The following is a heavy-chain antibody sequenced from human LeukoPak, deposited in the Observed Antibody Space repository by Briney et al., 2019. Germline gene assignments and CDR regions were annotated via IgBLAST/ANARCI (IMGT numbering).Heavy chain of an antibody. V-gene: IGHV1-46*01. CDR1: GYTFTSYY. CDR3: AIMVRGDHFDY. D-gene: IGHD3-10*01. CDR2: INPSGGST. J-gene: IGHJ4*02. Sequence: ASVKVSCKASGYTFTSYYMHWVRQAPGQGLEWMGIINPSGGSTSYAQKFQGRVTMTRDTSTGTVYMELSSLRSEDTAVYYCAIMVRGDHFDYWGQGTLVTVSS.